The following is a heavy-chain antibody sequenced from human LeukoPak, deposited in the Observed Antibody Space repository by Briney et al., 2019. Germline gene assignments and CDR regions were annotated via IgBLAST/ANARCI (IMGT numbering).Heavy chain of an antibody. CDR1: GYSISSGYY. J-gene: IGHJ4*02. D-gene: IGHD3-3*01. V-gene: IGHV4-38-2*01. Sequence: PSETLSLTCAVSGYSISSGYYWGLIRQPPGKGLEWIGSIYHSGSTYYNPSLKSRVTISVDTSKNQFSLKLSSVTAADTAVYYCARSIFGVVIVYLDYWGQGTLVTVSS. CDR3: ARSIFGVVIVYLDY. CDR2: IYHSGST.